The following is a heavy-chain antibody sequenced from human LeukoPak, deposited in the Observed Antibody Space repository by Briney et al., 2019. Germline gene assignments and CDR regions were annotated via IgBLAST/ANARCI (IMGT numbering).Heavy chain of an antibody. Sequence: GGSLRLSCAATGITFSSYAMSWVRQAPGKGLEWVSAISGSGGSTYYADSVKGRFTISRDNSKNTLYLQMNSLRAEDTAVYYCAKQLPKYYYDSSGYPNDYWGQGTLVTVSS. J-gene: IGHJ4*02. V-gene: IGHV3-23*01. CDR3: AKQLPKYYYDSSGYPNDY. D-gene: IGHD3-22*01. CDR2: ISGSGGST. CDR1: GITFSSYA.